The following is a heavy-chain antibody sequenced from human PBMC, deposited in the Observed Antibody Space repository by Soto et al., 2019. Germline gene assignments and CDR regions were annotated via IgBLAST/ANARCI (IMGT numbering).Heavy chain of an antibody. D-gene: IGHD2-15*01. CDR1: GFTFNNYD. V-gene: IGHV3-23*01. Sequence: GGSLRLSCAASGFTFNNYDLTWVRQAPGKGLEWVSTISSSGDSTYYADSVKGRFTISRDNSKSTLYLQMNSLGAEDTASYFCARSECPIYYCNFGAPALNYCGQVTLVTVSS. J-gene: IGHJ4*02. CDR3: ARSECPIYYCNFGAPALNY. CDR2: ISSSGDST.